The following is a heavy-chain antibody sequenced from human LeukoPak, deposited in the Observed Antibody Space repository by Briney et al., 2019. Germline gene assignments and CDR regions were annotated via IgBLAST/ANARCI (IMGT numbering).Heavy chain of an antibody. V-gene: IGHV4-59*01. CDR1: GGSISSYY. J-gene: IGHJ4*02. Sequence: SETLSHTCTVSGGSISSYYWSWIRQPPGKGLEWIGYIYYSGSTNYNPSLKSRVTISVDTSKNQFSLKLSSVTAADTAVYYCASHWYGRDYWGQGTLVTVSS. CDR2: IYYSGST. CDR3: ASHWYGRDY. D-gene: IGHD2-8*02.